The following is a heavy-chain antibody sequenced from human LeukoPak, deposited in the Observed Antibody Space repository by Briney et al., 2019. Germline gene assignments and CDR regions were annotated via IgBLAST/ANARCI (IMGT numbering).Heavy chain of an antibody. CDR1: GYTFTGYY. D-gene: IGHD3-22*01. Sequence: ASVRVSCKASGYTFTGYYMHWVRQAPGQGLEWMGWTNPNSGGTNYAQKFQGRVTMTRDTSISTAYMELSRLRSDDTAVYYCARGDYYYDSSGYYFPSYWGQGTLVTVSS. J-gene: IGHJ4*02. V-gene: IGHV1-2*02. CDR2: TNPNSGGT. CDR3: ARGDYYYDSSGYYFPSY.